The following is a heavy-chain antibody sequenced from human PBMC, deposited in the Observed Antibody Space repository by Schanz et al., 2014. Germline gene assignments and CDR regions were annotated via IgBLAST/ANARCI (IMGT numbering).Heavy chain of an antibody. Sequence: EVHLVESGGGLVKPGGSLRLSCAASGFTLSNAWMNWVRQGPGNRLEWVGRIKSRSDGGTTDYAAPVKGRFIISRDDSRNTLYLQMSGLKTEDTAVYYCSTTPNFYASGTYSWFDPWGQGTRVTVSS. V-gene: IGHV3-15*01. CDR2: IKSRSDGGTT. D-gene: IGHD3-10*01. J-gene: IGHJ5*02. CDR1: GFTLSNAW. CDR3: STTPNFYASGTYSWFDP.